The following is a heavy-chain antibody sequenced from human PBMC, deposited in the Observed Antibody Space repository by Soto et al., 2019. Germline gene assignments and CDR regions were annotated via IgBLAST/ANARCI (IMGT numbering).Heavy chain of an antibody. J-gene: IGHJ4*02. CDR2: IYYSGST. Sequence: PSETLSLTCTVSGGSISSYYWSWIRQPPGKGLEWIGYIYYSGSTNYNPSLKSRVTISVDTSKNQFSLKLSSVTAADTAVYYCARAPKSGYYWDYSGQGTLVTVSS. CDR1: GGSISSYY. D-gene: IGHD3-9*01. V-gene: IGHV4-59*12. CDR3: ARAPKSGYYWDY.